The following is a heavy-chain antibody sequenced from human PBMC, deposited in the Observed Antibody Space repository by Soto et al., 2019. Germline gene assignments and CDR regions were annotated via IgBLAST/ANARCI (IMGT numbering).Heavy chain of an antibody. CDR1: GFSLSTSGVG. CDR3: AQSMRWLRPLYFDY. J-gene: IGHJ4*02. Sequence: QITLKESRPTLVKPTQTLTLTCTFSGFSLSTSGVGVGWIRQPPGTSLEWLALIYWDDDKRYSPSLKSRLTNTKDTSKNQVVLTMTNMDPVDTATYYCAQSMRWLRPLYFDYWGQGTLVTVSS. D-gene: IGHD5-12*01. CDR2: IYWDDDK. V-gene: IGHV2-5*02.